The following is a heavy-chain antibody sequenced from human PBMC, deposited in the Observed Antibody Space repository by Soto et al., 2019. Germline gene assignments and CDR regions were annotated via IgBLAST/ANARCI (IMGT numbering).Heavy chain of an antibody. CDR1: GGSISNGGYS. J-gene: IGHJ6*02. CDR2: IYHSGST. Sequence: SETLSLTCAVSGGSISNGGYSWTWIRQPPGKGLEWIGYIYHSGSTYYNPSLKSRVTISVDTSKNQFSLKMSSVTAAYTAVYYCAREGNICGGDCQDVWGQGTTVTVSS. CDR3: AREGNICGGDCQDV. V-gene: IGHV4-30-2*01. D-gene: IGHD2-21*02.